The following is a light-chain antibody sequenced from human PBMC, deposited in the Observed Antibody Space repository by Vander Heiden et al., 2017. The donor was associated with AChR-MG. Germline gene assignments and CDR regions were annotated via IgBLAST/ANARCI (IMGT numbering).Light chain of an antibody. CDR3: AAWDDSRSGYV. CDR1: SSNIETNY. V-gene: IGLV1-47*01. CDR2: RNN. Sequence: QSVLTQPPSASWTPGQRVTISCSGSSSNIETNYVYWFQHLPGTAPKLLIYRNNQRPSGVPERFSGSKSGTSASLAISGLRAEEEADYYCAAWDDSRSGYVFGTGTKVTV. J-gene: IGLJ1*01.